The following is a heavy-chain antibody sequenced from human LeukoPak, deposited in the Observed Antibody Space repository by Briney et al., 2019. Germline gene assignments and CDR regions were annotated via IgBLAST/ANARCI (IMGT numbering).Heavy chain of an antibody. CDR1: GFTFSDYY. D-gene: IGHD3-22*01. Sequence: GGSLRLSCAASGFTFSDYYMSWIRQAPGKGLEWVSYISSSGSTIYCADSVKGRFTISRDNAKNSLYLQMNSLRAEDTAVYYCARDDTAPTYYYDSSGYSGWGQGTLVTVSS. J-gene: IGHJ4*02. CDR2: ISSSGSTI. CDR3: ARDDTAPTYYYDSSGYSG. V-gene: IGHV3-11*01.